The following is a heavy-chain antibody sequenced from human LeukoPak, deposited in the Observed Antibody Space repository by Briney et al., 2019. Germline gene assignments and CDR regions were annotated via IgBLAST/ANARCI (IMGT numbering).Heavy chain of an antibody. Sequence: GASMKVSCKASAGTFSNYAISWVRQAPGQGLEWMGGIIPIFGTANYAQKFQGRVTITADESTSTAYMELSSLRSDDTAVYYCARDRYGGYPDWGQGTLVTVSS. CDR3: ARDRYGGYPD. CDR2: IIPIFGTA. V-gene: IGHV1-69*01. CDR1: AGTFSNYA. J-gene: IGHJ4*02. D-gene: IGHD5-12*01.